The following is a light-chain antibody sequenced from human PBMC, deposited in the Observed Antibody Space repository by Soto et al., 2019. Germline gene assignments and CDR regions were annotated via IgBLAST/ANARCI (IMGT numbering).Light chain of an antibody. Sequence: DIQMTQSPSTLSASVGERVTITCRASQSISSWLAWYQQKPGKAPKLLIYDASSLESGVPSRFRGSGSGTEFTLTISCLQPYDFATYSSQQYNRYSRTFGQGTKLEIK. CDR3: QQYNRYSRT. J-gene: IGKJ2*01. CDR1: QSISSW. CDR2: DAS. V-gene: IGKV1-5*01.